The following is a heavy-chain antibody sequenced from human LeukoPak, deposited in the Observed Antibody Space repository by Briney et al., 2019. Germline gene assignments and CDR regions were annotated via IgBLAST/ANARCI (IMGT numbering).Heavy chain of an antibody. D-gene: IGHD3-22*01. V-gene: IGHV4-4*02. CDR3: ARAYDSSDYNWFDP. CDR2: IYHSGST. CDR1: GSSLSSSNW. J-gene: IGHJ5*02. Sequence: SGTLSLTCAVSGSSLSSSNWWSWVRQPPGKGLEWIGEIYHSGSTNYNPSLKSRVTISVDKSKNQFSLKLSSVTAADTAVYYCARAYDSSDYNWFDPWGQGTLVTVSS.